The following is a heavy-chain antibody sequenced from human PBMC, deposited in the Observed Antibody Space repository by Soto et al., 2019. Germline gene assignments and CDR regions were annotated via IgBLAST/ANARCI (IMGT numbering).Heavy chain of an antibody. CDR3: ARQGGNSEDYYYGMDV. CDR1: GFSFTTYW. CDR2: IYPGDSKT. J-gene: IGHJ6*02. Sequence: GESLKISCKGSGFSFTTYWIAWVRQMPGKGLEWMGIIYPGDSKTTYSPSFQGQVTISADKSISTAYLQWSSLKASDTAMYYCARQGGNSEDYYYGMDVWGQGTTVTVSS. V-gene: IGHV5-51*01. D-gene: IGHD2-21*02.